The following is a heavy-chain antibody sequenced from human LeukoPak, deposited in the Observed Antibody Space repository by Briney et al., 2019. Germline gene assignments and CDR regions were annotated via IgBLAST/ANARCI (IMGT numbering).Heavy chain of an antibody. D-gene: IGHD3-3*01. V-gene: IGHV1-69*05. CDR3: ARDLYDFWSGFDY. Sequence: SVKVSCKGSGYIFKNYAISWVRQAPGQGLEWMGGIIPIFGTANYAQKFQGRVTITTDESTSTAYMELSSLRSEDTAVYYCARDLYDFWSGFDYWGQGTLVTVSS. J-gene: IGHJ4*02. CDR1: GYIFKNYA. CDR2: IIPIFGTA.